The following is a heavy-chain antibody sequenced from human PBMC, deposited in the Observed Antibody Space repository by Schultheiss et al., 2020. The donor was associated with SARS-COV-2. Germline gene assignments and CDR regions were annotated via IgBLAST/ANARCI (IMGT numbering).Heavy chain of an antibody. CDR1: GFTFSSYS. CDR3: ARDLPPDYGSGTMGYFDY. J-gene: IGHJ4*02. D-gene: IGHD3-10*01. Sequence: GGSLRLSCAASGFTFSSYSMNWVRQAPGKGLEWVSYISSSSSTIYYADSVKGRFTISRDNAKNSLYLQMNSLRAEDTAVYYCARDLPPDYGSGTMGYFDYWGQGTLVTVSS. CDR2: ISSSSSTI. V-gene: IGHV3-48*04.